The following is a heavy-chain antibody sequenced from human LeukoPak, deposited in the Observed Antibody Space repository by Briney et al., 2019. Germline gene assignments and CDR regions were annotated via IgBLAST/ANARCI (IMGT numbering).Heavy chain of an antibody. CDR1: EYTFTSYY. D-gene: IGHD4-17*01. CDR3: ARSHGDYDNFDY. V-gene: IGHV1-46*01. Sequence: ASVKVSCKASEYTFTSYYMHWVRQAPGQGLEWMGIINPGGGSTSYAQKFQGRVTMTRDTSTSTVYMELSSLRSEDTAVYYCARSHGDYDNFDYWGQGTLVTVSS. J-gene: IGHJ4*02. CDR2: INPGGGST.